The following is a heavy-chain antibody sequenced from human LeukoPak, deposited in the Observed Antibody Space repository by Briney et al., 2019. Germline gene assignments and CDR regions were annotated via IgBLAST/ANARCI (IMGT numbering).Heavy chain of an antibody. D-gene: IGHD1-26*01. J-gene: IGHJ4*02. CDR2: IRGSGGST. Sequence: GGSLRLSCAASGFTFSSYAMSWVRQAPGKGLEWVSAIRGSGGSTYYADSVKGRFTISRDNSKNTLYLQMNSLRAEDTAVYYCASSVGATSDYWGQGTLVTVSS. CDR3: ASSVGATSDY. CDR1: GFTFSSYA. V-gene: IGHV3-23*01.